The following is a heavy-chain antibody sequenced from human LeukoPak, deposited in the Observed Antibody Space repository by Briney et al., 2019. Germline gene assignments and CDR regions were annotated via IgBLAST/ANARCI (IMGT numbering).Heavy chain of an antibody. V-gene: IGHV3-21*01. Sequence: GGSLRLSCAASGFTFSSYEMSWVRQAPGKGLEWVSSITSDSNYIDYVDSVKGRFSISRDNAKNSLYLQMKSLRAEDTAVYYCAREKRWQSSAPDYWGQGTLVTVSS. CDR3: AREKRWQSSAPDY. D-gene: IGHD2-15*01. J-gene: IGHJ4*02. CDR1: GFTFSSYE. CDR2: ITSDSNYI.